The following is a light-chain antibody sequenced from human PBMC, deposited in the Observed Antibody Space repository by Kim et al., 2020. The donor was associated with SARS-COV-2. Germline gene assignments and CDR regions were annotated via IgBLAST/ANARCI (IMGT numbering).Light chain of an antibody. Sequence: DIQMTQSPSTLSASVGDRVTITCRASQYINTRLAWYQQKPGTAPNLLIYDASSLRSEVPSRFSGSGSETEFTLTISSLQPDDFATYYCQQYDTYSTFGQGTKVDIK. V-gene: IGKV1-5*01. J-gene: IGKJ1*01. CDR3: QQYDTYST. CDR1: QYINTR. CDR2: DAS.